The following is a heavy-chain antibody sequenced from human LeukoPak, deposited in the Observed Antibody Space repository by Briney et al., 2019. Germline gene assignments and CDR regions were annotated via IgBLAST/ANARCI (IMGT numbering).Heavy chain of an antibody. CDR2: INHSGST. D-gene: IGHD3-10*01. V-gene: IGHV4-34*01. J-gene: IGHJ4*02. CDR1: GGSFSGYY. Sequence: SETLSLTCAVYGGSFSGYYGSWIRQPPGKGLEWIGEINHSGSTNYNPSLKSRVTISVETSKNQFSLKLSSVTAADTAVYYCAGSMVRGVNGYYFDYWGQGTLVTVSS. CDR3: AGSMVRGVNGYYFDY.